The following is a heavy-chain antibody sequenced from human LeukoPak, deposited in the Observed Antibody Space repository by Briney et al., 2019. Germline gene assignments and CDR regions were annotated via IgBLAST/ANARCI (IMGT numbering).Heavy chain of an antibody. CDR3: AKDQRSGSTDY. CDR2: ISSIRNYI. CDR1: KFTFSDYS. V-gene: IGHV3-21*01. D-gene: IGHD3-10*01. J-gene: IGHJ4*02. Sequence: GGSLRLSCAASKFTFSDYSMSWVRQAPGKGLEWVSSISSIRNYIYYADSVKGRFTVSRDNAKNSLYLQMNSLRAEDTAVYYCAKDQRSGSTDYWGQGTLVTVSS.